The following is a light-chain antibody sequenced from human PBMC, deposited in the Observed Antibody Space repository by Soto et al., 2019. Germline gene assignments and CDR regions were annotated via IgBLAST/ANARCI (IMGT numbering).Light chain of an antibody. CDR3: QQRTNWPPLT. CDR1: QSVSSD. CDR2: DAS. Sequence: EIVLTQSPATLSLSPGERATFSCGASQSVSSDLVWYQQKPGQAPRLLIYDASNRATGVPARFSGSGSGTDFTLTISSLEPEDFAVYYCQQRTNWPPLTFGGGTKVEIK. J-gene: IGKJ4*01. V-gene: IGKV3-11*01.